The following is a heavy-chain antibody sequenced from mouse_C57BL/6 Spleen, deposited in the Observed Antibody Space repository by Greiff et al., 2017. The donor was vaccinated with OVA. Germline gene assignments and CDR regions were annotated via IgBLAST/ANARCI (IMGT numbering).Heavy chain of an antibody. Sequence: EVKLVESGPELVKPGASVKIPCKASGYTFTDYNMDWVKQSHGKSLEWIGDINPNNGGTIYNQKFKGKATLTVDKSSSTAYMELRSLTSEDTAVYYCARSYDGWYFDVWGTGTTVTVSS. D-gene: IGHD2-3*01. CDR2: INPNNGGT. V-gene: IGHV1-18*01. J-gene: IGHJ1*03. CDR1: GYTFTDYN. CDR3: ARSYDGWYFDV.